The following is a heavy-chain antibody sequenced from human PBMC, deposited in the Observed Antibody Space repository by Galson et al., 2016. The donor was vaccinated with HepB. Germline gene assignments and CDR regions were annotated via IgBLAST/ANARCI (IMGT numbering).Heavy chain of an antibody. V-gene: IGHV3-64*04. CDR1: GFIFSNHA. J-gene: IGHJ3*02. CDR2: VTGDGDAA. D-gene: IGHD3-16*01. CDR3: ARDGGIPGAAFDI. Sequence: SLRLSCAASGFIFSNHAMMWVRQAPGKGLEYVSSVTGDGDAAYYADSVKGRFTISRDNAKNSLYLQMNSLRDEDTAVYYCARDGGIPGAAFDIWGQGTMVTVSS.